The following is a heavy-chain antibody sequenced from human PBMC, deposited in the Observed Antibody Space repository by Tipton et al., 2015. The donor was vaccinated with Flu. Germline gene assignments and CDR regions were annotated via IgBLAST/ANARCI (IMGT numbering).Heavy chain of an antibody. CDR3: ARSYGSGSPYFDY. CDR1: GGSISSGGYS. V-gene: IGHV4-30-2*01. CDR2: IYHSGST. D-gene: IGHD3-10*01. Sequence: LRLSCAVSGGSISSGGYSWSWIRQPPGKGLEWIGYIYHSGSTYYNPSLKSRVTISVDRSKNQFSPKLSSVTAADTAVYYCARSYGSGSPYFDYWGQGTLVTVSS. J-gene: IGHJ4*02.